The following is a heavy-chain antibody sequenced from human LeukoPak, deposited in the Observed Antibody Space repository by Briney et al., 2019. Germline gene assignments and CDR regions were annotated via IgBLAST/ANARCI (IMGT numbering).Heavy chain of an antibody. CDR2: ISSSSSYI. J-gene: IGHJ4*02. D-gene: IGHD3-22*01. Sequence: GGSLRLSCAASGFTCSSYNMHWARQAPGKGLEWVSSISSSSSYIYYADSVKGRFTISRDNAKNSLFLQMNSLRAEDTAVYYCARGGSYCDSSGSQVDYWGQGTLDTVSS. CDR1: GFTCSSYN. V-gene: IGHV3-21*01. CDR3: ARGGSYCDSSGSQVDY.